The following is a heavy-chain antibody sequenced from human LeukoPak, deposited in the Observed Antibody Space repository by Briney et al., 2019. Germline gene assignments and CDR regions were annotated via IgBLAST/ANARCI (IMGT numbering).Heavy chain of an antibody. CDR1: GGSISSYY. CDR2: IYYSGST. J-gene: IGHJ4*02. Sequence: SETLSLTCTVSGGSISSYYWSWIRQPPGKGLEWIGYIYYSGSTNYNPSLKSRVTISVDTSKNQFSLKLSSVTAADTAVYYCASQEGDYGGNLDYWGQGTLVTVSS. V-gene: IGHV4-59*08. D-gene: IGHD4-23*01. CDR3: ASQEGDYGGNLDY.